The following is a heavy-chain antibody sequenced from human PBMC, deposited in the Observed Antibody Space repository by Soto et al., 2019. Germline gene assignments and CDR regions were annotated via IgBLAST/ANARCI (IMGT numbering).Heavy chain of an antibody. V-gene: IGHV3-23*01. D-gene: IGHD2-2*01. CDR3: AKEDTDCRSINCYVTY. Sequence: EVQLLEAGGGLVQPGGSLRLSCAASGFTFSNYAMTWVRQAPGKGLEWVSDISGSAGSTYYADSVKGRFTISRDNSKSTLYLQMNSLRVEDTAVYYCAKEDTDCRSINCYVTYWGQGTLVTVSS. CDR2: ISGSAGST. J-gene: IGHJ4*02. CDR1: GFTFSNYA.